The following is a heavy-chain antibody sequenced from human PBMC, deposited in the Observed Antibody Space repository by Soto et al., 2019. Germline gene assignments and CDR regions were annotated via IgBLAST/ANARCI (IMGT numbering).Heavy chain of an antibody. CDR2: MYSVERT. J-gene: IGHJ4*02. V-gene: IGHV4-4*02. Sequence: QVQLQESGPGLVKPSGTLSLTCAVSGGSIRNKDWCWSWVRQSPGKGLEWIGEMYSVERTIYNPSLKSRVTVSADESANRFSLRLNSVTAADTAVYYCVRRGCDSIFGSFDNWGQGILVTVSS. CDR3: VRRGCDSIFGSFDN. CDR1: GGSIRNKDW. D-gene: IGHD2-21*02.